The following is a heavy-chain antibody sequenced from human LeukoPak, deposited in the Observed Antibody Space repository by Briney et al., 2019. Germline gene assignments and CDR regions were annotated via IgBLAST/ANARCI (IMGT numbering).Heavy chain of an antibody. Sequence: GGSLRLSCAASGFIFSDYYMSWIRQAPGKGLEWVSYISSSGSTMYYTDSVKGRFTISRDNSKNTLCLQMNSLRAEDTAVYYCAKEIWPTVTTPGHTHFDYWGQGTLVTVSS. CDR3: AKEIWPTVTTPGHTHFDY. CDR2: ISSSGSTM. CDR1: GFIFSDYY. D-gene: IGHD4-17*01. V-gene: IGHV3-11*04. J-gene: IGHJ4*02.